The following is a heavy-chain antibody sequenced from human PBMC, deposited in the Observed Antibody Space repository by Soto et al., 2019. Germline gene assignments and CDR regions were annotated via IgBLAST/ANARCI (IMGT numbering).Heavy chain of an antibody. J-gene: IGHJ6*02. CDR1: GFTFSSYG. D-gene: IGHD3-16*01. CDR3: ARDYRITFGEVTFYYYYGMDV. V-gene: IGHV3-33*01. Sequence: GGSMRLSCAASGFTFSSYGMPWVRQAPGKGLEWVAVIWYDGSNKYYADSVKGRFTISRDNSKNTLYLQMNSLRAEDTAVYYCARDYRITFGEVTFYYYYGMDVWGQGTTVTVSS. CDR2: IWYDGSNK.